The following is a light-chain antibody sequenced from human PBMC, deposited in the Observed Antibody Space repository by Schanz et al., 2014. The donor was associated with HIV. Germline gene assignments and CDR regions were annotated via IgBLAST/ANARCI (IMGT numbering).Light chain of an antibody. Sequence: AIRITQSPSSLSASTGDRVTITCRASQDFRTYLAWYQQKPGQAPNLLIYSASTLHSGVPSRFSGSGSGTDFTLTISCLQSEDFATYYCQQYYTYPRTFGQGTKVEIK. CDR1: QDFRTY. J-gene: IGKJ1*01. CDR2: SAS. V-gene: IGKV1-8*01. CDR3: QQYYTYPRT.